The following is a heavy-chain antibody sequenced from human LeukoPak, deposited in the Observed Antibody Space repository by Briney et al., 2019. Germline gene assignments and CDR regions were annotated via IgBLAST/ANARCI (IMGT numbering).Heavy chain of an antibody. Sequence: GGSLRLSCAASGFIFRNYWMHWVSQAPGKGLEWVSYISSSSSTIYYADSVKGRFTISRDNAKNSLYLQMNSLRAEDTAVYYCAKVRDGYGAYDYWGQGTLVTVSS. J-gene: IGHJ4*02. CDR1: GFIFRNYW. CDR2: ISSSSSTI. V-gene: IGHV3-48*01. D-gene: IGHD5-24*01. CDR3: AKVRDGYGAYDY.